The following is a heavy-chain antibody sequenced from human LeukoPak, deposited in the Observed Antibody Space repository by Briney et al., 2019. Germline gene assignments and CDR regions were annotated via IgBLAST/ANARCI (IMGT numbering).Heavy chain of an antibody. CDR2: INPNSGGS. J-gene: IGHJ5*02. V-gene: IGHV1-2*02. CDR1: GDTFTGYY. D-gene: IGHD2-2*01. CDR3: ARGYCSSTSCLEEWFDP. Sequence: ASVKVSCKASGDTFTGYYMHWVRQAPGQGLEWMGWINPNSGGSDYTQKFQGRVTMTCDTSISTGYMELSRLRSEDTAVYYCARGYCSSTSCLEEWFDPWGQGTLVTVSS.